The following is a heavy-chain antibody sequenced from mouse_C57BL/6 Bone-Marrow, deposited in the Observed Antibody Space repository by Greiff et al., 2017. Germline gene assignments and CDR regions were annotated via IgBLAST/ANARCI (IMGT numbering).Heavy chain of an antibody. V-gene: IGHV1-85*01. Sequence: VQLKESGPELVKPGASVKLSCKASGYTFTSYDINWVKQRPGQGLEWIGWIYPRDGSTKYNEKFKGKATLTVDTSSSTAYMELHRLTSEDSAVYFCARDYGSSYWYFDVWGTGTTVTVSS. CDR2: IYPRDGST. CDR3: ARDYGSSYWYFDV. J-gene: IGHJ1*03. CDR1: GYTFTSYD. D-gene: IGHD1-1*01.